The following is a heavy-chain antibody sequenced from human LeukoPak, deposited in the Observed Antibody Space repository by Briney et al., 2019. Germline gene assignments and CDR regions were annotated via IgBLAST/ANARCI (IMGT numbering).Heavy chain of an antibody. CDR2: IFPDDSDI. J-gene: IGHJ4*02. Sequence: GQSLKISCKGSGYSFTTYWIGWVRQMPGKGLGWMGIIFPDDSDIKYSPSFQGQVTISADKSISAAYVQWTSLRASDTAMYYCARRGGNPDEGIDYWGQGTLVTVSS. CDR3: ARRGGNPDEGIDY. V-gene: IGHV5-51*01. CDR1: GYSFTTYW. D-gene: IGHD3-16*01.